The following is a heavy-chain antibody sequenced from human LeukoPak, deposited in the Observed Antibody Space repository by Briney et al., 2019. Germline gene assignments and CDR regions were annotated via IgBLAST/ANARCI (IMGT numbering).Heavy chain of an antibody. J-gene: IGHJ4*02. CDR2: IYHSGST. CDR3: ARGRGGYKLFDY. V-gene: IGHV4-4*02. Sequence: GSLRLSCAASGFTFSSYWMSWVRQPPGKGLEWIGEIYHSGSTNYNPSLKSRVTISVDKSKNQFSLKLSSVTAADTAVYYCARGRGGYKLFDYWGQGTLVTVSS. D-gene: IGHD5-24*01. CDR1: GFTFSSYW.